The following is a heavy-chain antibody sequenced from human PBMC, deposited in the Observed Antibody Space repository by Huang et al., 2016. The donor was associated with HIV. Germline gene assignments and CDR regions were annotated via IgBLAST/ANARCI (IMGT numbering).Heavy chain of an antibody. J-gene: IGHJ4*02. V-gene: IGHV3-30*03. CDR3: AREDGSSGDCGYFGP. CDR1: GFVLNNYV. CDR2: ISKDGRDK. Sequence: QVQLVESGGGVVQPGRSLRLSCGASGFVLNNYVLHWVRQTQGKGLGWVEGISKDGRDKHYAESVKGRFTISKDNSKNTLYLEMDSLTPEDTGVYYCAREDGSSGDCGYFGPWGQGAQVTVAT. D-gene: IGHD3-22*01.